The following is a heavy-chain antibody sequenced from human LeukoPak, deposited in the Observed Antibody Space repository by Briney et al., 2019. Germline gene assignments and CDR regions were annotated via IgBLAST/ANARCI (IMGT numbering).Heavy chain of an antibody. V-gene: IGHV3-7*01. CDR2: IKQDGSEK. Sequence: GGSLRLACAASGFTFSSYWMSWVRQAPGKGLEWVANIKQDGSEKYYVDSVKGRFTISRDNAKNSLYLQMNSLRAEDTAVYYCARGGVPAMVLDAFDIWGQGTMVTVSS. CDR3: ARGGVPAMVLDAFDI. J-gene: IGHJ3*02. CDR1: GFTFSSYW. D-gene: IGHD5-18*01.